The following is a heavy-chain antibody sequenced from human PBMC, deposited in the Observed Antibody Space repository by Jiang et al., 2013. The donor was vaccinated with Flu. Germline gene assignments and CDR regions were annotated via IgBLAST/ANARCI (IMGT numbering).Heavy chain of an antibody. Sequence: LEWMGWINAGNGNTKYSQKFQGRVTITRDTSASTAYLELSSLRSEDTAVYYCASEEGIAVAGILDYWGQGTLVTVSS. V-gene: IGHV1-3*01. D-gene: IGHD6-19*01. J-gene: IGHJ4*02. CDR2: INAGNGNT. CDR3: ASEEGIAVAGILDY.